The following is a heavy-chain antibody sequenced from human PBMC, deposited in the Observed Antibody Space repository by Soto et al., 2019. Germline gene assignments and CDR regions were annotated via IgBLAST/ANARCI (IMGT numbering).Heavy chain of an antibody. CDR2: INHSGST. D-gene: IGHD6-19*01. CDR1: GGSFSPYF. CDR3: ARLASGWQYYYFDF. V-gene: IGHV4-34*01. Sequence: QVQLQQWGAGLLKPSETLSLTSAVYGGSFSPYFWSWIRQPPGKALECIGEINHSGSTNYNPSLTRRATLSVDTSKNQVSLKLTSVTAADTAVYYCARLASGWQYYYFDFWGRGTPVTVSS. J-gene: IGHJ2*01.